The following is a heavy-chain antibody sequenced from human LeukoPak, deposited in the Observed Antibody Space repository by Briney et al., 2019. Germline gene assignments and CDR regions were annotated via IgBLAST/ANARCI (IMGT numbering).Heavy chain of an antibody. J-gene: IGHJ6*03. Sequence: GESLKISCKGSGYSFTTYWIGWVRQMPGKGLEWMGIIYPGDSDTRYSPSFQGQVTISADKSISTAYLQWSSLKASDTAMYYCARQGSGYSPTYYYYMDVWGKGTTVTISS. V-gene: IGHV5-51*01. CDR3: ARQGSGYSPTYYYYMDV. CDR1: GYSFTTYW. CDR2: IYPGDSDT. D-gene: IGHD5-18*01.